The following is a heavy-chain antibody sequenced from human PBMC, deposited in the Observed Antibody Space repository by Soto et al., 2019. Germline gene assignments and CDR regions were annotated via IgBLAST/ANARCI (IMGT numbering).Heavy chain of an antibody. J-gene: IGHJ6*02. D-gene: IGHD1-7*01. CDR1: GASITGSFF. CDR2: FSLSGTT. V-gene: IGHV4-4*07. Sequence: SETLSLTCTVSGASITGSFFWSWIRQPAGKGLEWIGRFSLSGTTNYNPSLRSRVTMSADVSKNQFSLRLTSVTAADTALYYCARDPTRGELLYGMDVWGQGATVTVSS. CDR3: ARDPTRGELLYGMDV.